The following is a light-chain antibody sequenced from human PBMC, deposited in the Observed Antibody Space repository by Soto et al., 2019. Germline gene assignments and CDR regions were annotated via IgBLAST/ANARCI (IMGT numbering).Light chain of an antibody. CDR2: DAS. CDR3: QQYDTYPVT. J-gene: IGKJ4*01. CDR1: QSISGW. Sequence: DIQLTQSPSTLSASVGDRVTITCRASQSISGWLAWYQQKPGKAPNLLIYDASTLESGVPSRFSGSGSGTEFTLTISSLQPDDFATDYCQQYDTYPVTFGGGTKVDTK. V-gene: IGKV1-5*01.